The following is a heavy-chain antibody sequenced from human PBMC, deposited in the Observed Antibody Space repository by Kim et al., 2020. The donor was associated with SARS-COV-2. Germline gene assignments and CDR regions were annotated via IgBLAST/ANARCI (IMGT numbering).Heavy chain of an antibody. CDR3: ARQHYGDYSFDY. D-gene: IGHD4-17*01. J-gene: IGHJ4*02. V-gene: IGHV5-10-1*01. Sequence: TYSPSCEGHVTISSDKSISTAYLQWSSLKASDTAMYYCARQHYGDYSFDYWGQGALVTVSS.